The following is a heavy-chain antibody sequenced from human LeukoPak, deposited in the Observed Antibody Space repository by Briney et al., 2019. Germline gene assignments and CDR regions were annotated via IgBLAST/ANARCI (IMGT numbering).Heavy chain of an antibody. CDR2: IDYSGST. J-gene: IGHJ4*02. Sequence: SETLSLTCTVSGGSISSSTYYWGWIRQPPGKGLEYIASIDYSGSTYYNPSLKSRVTISVDTSKNQFSLKLSSVTAADTAVYYCARGSPYHFWGQGTLVTVSS. CDR3: ARGSPYHF. CDR1: GGSISSSTYY. D-gene: IGHD2-2*01. V-gene: IGHV4-39*01.